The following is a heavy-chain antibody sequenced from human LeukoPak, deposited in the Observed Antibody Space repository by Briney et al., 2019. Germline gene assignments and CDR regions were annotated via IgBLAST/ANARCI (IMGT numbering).Heavy chain of an antibody. CDR1: GFTFSSYA. J-gene: IGHJ6*02. V-gene: IGHV3-23*01. Sequence: PGGSLRLSCAASGFTFSSYAMSWVRQAPGKGLEWVSAISGSGGSTYYADSVKGRFTISRDNSKNTLYLQMNSLRAEDTAVYYCAKDRSGRIAVAGRYYYGMDVWGQGTTVTVSS. CDR3: AKDRSGRIAVAGRYYYGMDV. D-gene: IGHD6-19*01. CDR2: ISGSGGST.